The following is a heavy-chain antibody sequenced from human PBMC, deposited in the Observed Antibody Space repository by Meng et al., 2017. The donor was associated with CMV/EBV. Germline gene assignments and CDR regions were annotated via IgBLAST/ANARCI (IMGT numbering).Heavy chain of an antibody. CDR2: ISSSGSTI. CDR3: ARETSSGYSIPVY. J-gene: IGHJ4*02. V-gene: IGHV3-11*01. CDR1: GFTFSDYY. Sequence: GESLKISCAASGFTFSDYYMSWIRQAPGKGLEWVSYISSSGSTIYYADSVKGRFTISRDNAKNSLYLQMNSLRAEDTAVYYCARETSSGYSIPVYWGQGTLVTVSS. D-gene: IGHD3-22*01.